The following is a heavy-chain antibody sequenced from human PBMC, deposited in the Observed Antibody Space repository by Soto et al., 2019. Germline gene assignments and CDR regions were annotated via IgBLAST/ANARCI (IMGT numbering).Heavy chain of an antibody. CDR1: GGTFSSYA. J-gene: IGHJ6*02. CDR3: ARDRCSGGSCYGMDV. Sequence: SVKVSCKASGGTFSSYAISWVRQAPGQGLEWMGGIIPIFGTANYAQKFQGRVTITADESTSTAYMELSSLRSEDTAVYYCARDRCSGGSCYGMDVWGQGTTVTVSS. D-gene: IGHD2-15*01. V-gene: IGHV1-69*13. CDR2: IIPIFGTA.